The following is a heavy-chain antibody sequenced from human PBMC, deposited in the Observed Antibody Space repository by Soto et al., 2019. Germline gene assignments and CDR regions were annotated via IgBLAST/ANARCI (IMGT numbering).Heavy chain of an antibody. CDR3: AIPPEGGYKDGMDV. Sequence: QVQLVQSGAEVKKPGSSVTLSCKASGRTFRNSAISWVRQAPGQGLEWMGGIIPIFGTANYAQKFQSRVTSTADESTTTAYMELSSLRSEDMAVYYCAIPPEGGYKDGMDVWGQGTTVTVSS. D-gene: IGHD6-25*01. CDR2: IIPIFGTA. V-gene: IGHV1-69*01. J-gene: IGHJ6*02. CDR1: GRTFRNSA.